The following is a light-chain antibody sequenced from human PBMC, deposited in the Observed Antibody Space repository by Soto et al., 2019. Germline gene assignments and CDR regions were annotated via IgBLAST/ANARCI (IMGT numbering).Light chain of an antibody. Sequence: EIVMTQSPATLSVSPGERATLSCRASQSVSYNLAWYQQKPGQAPRLLIYGATTRATGLPARFSGSGSETEFTLTISRLQPDDFATYFCHSRAFGQGTRLEI. CDR1: QSVSYN. CDR3: HSRA. CDR2: GAT. J-gene: IGKJ5*01. V-gene: IGKV3-15*01.